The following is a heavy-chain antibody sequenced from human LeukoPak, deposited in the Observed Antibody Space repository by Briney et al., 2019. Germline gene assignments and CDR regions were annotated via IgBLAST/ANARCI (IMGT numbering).Heavy chain of an antibody. CDR1: GGSISSSSYY. J-gene: IGHJ4*02. V-gene: IGHV4-39*01. CDR2: IYYSGST. D-gene: IGHD2-15*01. Sequence: SETLSLTCTVSGGSISSSSYYWGWIRQPPGKGLEWIGSIYYSGSTYYNPSLKSRVTISVDTSKNQFSLELSSVTAADTAVYYCARPYCSGGSCYPYWGQGTLVTVSS. CDR3: ARPYCSGGSCYPY.